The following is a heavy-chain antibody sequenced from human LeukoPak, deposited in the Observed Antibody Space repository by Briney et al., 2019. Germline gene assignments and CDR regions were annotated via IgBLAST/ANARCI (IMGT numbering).Heavy chain of an antibody. D-gene: IGHD3-9*01. CDR2: IYYSGST. Sequence: SETLSLTCTVSGGSISSYYWSWIRQPPGKGLEWIGYIYYSGSTNYNPSLKSRVTISVDTSKNQFSLKLSSVTAADTAVYYCAKQESYYDILTGYEGWFDPWGQGTLVTVSS. CDR3: AKQESYYDILTGYEGWFDP. J-gene: IGHJ5*02. CDR1: GGSISSYY. V-gene: IGHV4-59*08.